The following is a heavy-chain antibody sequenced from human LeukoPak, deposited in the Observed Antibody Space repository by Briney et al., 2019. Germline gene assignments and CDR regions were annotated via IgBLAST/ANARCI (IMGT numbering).Heavy chain of an antibody. J-gene: IGHJ4*01. Sequence: PGRSLRLSRTTSGFTFSHYGMHWVRQAPGKGLEWVAVIWSDASNQYYADSVKGRFTISRDDSQKTVYLQMNSLRPEDTAVYYCARDAQRGFDYSNSLRYWGHGALVTV. CDR3: ARDAQRGFDYSNSLRY. V-gene: IGHV3-33*01. D-gene: IGHD4-11*01. CDR2: IWSDASNQ. CDR1: GFTFSHYG.